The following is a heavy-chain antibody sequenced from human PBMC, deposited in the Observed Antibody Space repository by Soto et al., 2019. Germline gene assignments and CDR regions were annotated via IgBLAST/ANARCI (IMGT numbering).Heavy chain of an antibody. V-gene: IGHV3-23*01. Sequence: EVQLLDSGGGLVQPGGSLRLSCAASGLTFSGYALTWVRQAPGKGLEWVSAISGGGDATFYADSVKGRFTISRDNSKNTLYLQMNTLRAEDTAVYYCARKVSGSTGRPDLWYFDRWGRGTLVTVSS. CDR2: ISGGGDAT. CDR1: GLTFSGYA. J-gene: IGHJ2*01. D-gene: IGHD3-10*01. CDR3: ARKVSGSTGRPDLWYFDR.